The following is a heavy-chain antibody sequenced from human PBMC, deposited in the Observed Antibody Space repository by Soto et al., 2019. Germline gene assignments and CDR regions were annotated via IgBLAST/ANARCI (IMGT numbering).Heavy chain of an antibody. CDR2: IDPSDSYT. D-gene: IGHD1-26*01. CDR3: ARLYSGSYPSYYYYGMDV. Sequence: PGESLKISCKGSGYSFTIYWISWVRQMPGKGLEWMGRIDPSDSYTNYSPSFQGQVTISADKSINTAYLQWSSLKASDTAMYYCARLYSGSYPSYYYYGMDVWGQGTTVTVSS. V-gene: IGHV5-10-1*04. J-gene: IGHJ6*02. CDR1: GYSFTIYW.